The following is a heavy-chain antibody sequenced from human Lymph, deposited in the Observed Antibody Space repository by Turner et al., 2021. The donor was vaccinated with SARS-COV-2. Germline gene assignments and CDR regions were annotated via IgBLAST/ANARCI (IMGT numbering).Heavy chain of an antibody. CDR2: MNPNSGYT. CDR3: AKGDGYPPHGLLDP. CDR1: GYTFTSYD. J-gene: IGHJ5*02. V-gene: IGHV1-8*01. Sequence: QVQLVQSGAEVKKPGASEKVSCKASGYTFTSYDINWVRQATGQGLEWMGWMNPNSGYTGYAQKFQGRVTMTRNTSISTAYMELNSLTSDDTAVYYCAKGDGYPPHGLLDPWGQGTLVTVSS. D-gene: IGHD6-25*01.